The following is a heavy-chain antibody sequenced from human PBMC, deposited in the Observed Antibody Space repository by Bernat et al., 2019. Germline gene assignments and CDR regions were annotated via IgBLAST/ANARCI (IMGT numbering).Heavy chain of an antibody. V-gene: IGHV4-34*01. CDR1: FSGYY. CDR3: ARVPIVVVPAAIPSFRHWFDP. Sequence: FSGYYWSWIRQPPGKGLEWIGEINHSGSTNYNPSLKSRVTISVDTSKNQFSLKLSSVTAADTAVYYCARVPIVVVPAAIPSFRHWFDPWG. J-gene: IGHJ5*02. CDR2: INHSGST. D-gene: IGHD2-2*02.